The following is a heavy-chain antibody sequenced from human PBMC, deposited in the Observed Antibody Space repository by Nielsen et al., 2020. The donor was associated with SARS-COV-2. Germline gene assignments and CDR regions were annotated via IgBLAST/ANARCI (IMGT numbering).Heavy chain of an antibody. J-gene: IGHJ4*02. V-gene: IGHV3-23*01. CDR1: GFTFSNAW. CDR2: IGTSGGNS. CDR3: TTRTFYLDY. D-gene: IGHD1-1*01. Sequence: GGSLRLSCAASGFTFSNAWMSWVRQAPGKGLERVSSIGTSGGNSYYSDSVKGRFTISRDISKNTLFLQMNSLRAEDTALYYCTTRTFYLDYWGQGTLVTVSS.